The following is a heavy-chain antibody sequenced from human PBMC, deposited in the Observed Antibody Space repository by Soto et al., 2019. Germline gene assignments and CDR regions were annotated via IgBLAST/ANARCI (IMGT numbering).Heavy chain of an antibody. CDR1: GGTFSSYA. J-gene: IGHJ5*02. CDR3: ARSLSPQGGFDP. Sequence: QVQLVQSGAVVKKPGSSVKVSCKASGGTFSSYAISGVRQAPVQGLEWMGGIIPIFGKANYAEKFQGRVTITADESKSTAYMAMSSLRSEDTAVYYCARSLSPQGGFDPWGQGTLVTVSS. V-gene: IGHV1-69*01. CDR2: IIPIFGKA.